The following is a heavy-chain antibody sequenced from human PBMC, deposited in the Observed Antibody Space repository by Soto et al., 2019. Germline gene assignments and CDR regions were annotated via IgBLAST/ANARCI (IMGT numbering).Heavy chain of an antibody. Sequence: PGGSLRLSCAASGFTFSSYEMNWVRQAPGKGLEWVSYISSSGSTIYYADSVKGRFTISRDNAKNSLYLQMNSLRAEDTAVYYCASYVTGDHLGFDPWGQGTLVTVSS. V-gene: IGHV3-48*03. D-gene: IGHD7-27*01. CDR1: GFTFSSYE. CDR3: ASYVTGDHLGFDP. CDR2: ISSSGSTI. J-gene: IGHJ5*02.